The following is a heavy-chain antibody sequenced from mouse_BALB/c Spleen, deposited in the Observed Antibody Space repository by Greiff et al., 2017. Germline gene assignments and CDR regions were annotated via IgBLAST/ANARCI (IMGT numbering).Heavy chain of an antibody. J-gene: IGHJ1*01. D-gene: IGHD1-1*01. CDR2: IWAGGST. V-gene: IGHV2-9*02. Sequence: QVQLKQSGPGLVAPSQSLSITCTVSGFSLTSYGVHWVRQPPGKGLEWLGVIWAGGSTNYNSALMSRMSISKDNSKSQVFLKMNSLQTDDTAMYYCAIEGNYYGSSYGDIDVWGAGTTVTVSS. CDR1: GFSLTSYG. CDR3: AIEGNYYGSSYGDIDV.